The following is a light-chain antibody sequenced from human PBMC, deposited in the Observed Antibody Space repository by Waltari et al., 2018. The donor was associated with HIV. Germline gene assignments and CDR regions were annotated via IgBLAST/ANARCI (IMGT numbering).Light chain of an antibody. J-gene: IGLJ3*02. CDR1: SSDVGRYNL. CDR3: CSYAGSSNWV. V-gene: IGLV2-23*01. CDR2: EGI. Sequence: QSALTQPASVSGSPGQSTTISCTGSSSDVGRYNLVSWYQQHPGKAPKLMIYEGIKRPSGVSNRFSGAKSGPTASLTISGLQAEYESDYYCCSYAGSSNWVFVGGTKVTVL.